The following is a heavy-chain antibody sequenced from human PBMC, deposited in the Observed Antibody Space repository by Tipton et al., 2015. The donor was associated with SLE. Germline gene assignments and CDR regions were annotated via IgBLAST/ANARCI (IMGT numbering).Heavy chain of an antibody. D-gene: IGHD5-18*01. V-gene: IGHV4-61*09. J-gene: IGHJ4*02. CDR3: ARATYSYGYSPDY. CDR1: GGSISSGSYY. Sequence: TLSLTCTVSGGSISSGSYYWSWIRQPAGKGLEWIGYIYTSGSTNYNPSLKSRVTISVDTSKNQFSLKLSSVTAADTAVYYCARATYSYGYSPDYWGQGTLVTVSS. CDR2: IYTSGST.